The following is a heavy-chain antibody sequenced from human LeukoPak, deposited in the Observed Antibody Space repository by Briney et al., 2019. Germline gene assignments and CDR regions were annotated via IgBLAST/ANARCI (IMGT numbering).Heavy chain of an antibody. V-gene: IGHV3-23*01. J-gene: IGHJ4*02. CDR3: PRQSYASGWNPFDY. Sequence: GGCLRLSCAASGFTFSNYAMSWVRQAPGKGLEWVSTISGGGITTYYADSAKGRFTISRDNSKNTMFLQMNSLRADDTAVYYCPRQSYASGWNPFDYWGQGILVTVSS. D-gene: IGHD6-19*01. CDR2: ISGGGITT. CDR1: GFTFSNYA.